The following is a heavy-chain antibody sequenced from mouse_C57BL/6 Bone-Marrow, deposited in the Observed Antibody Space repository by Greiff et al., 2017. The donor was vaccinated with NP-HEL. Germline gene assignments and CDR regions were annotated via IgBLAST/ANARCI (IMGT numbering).Heavy chain of an antibody. CDR2: IYPGDGDT. J-gene: IGHJ1*03. D-gene: IGHD1-1*01. CDR3: ATLITTVVATDWYFDV. V-gene: IGHV1-82*01. Sequence: VKLVESGPELVKPGASVKISCKASGYAFSSSWMNWVKQRPGKGLEWIGRIYPGDGDTNYNGKFKGKATLTADKSSSTAYRQLSSLTSEDPAVYFCATLITTVVATDWYFDVWGTGTTVTVSS. CDR1: GYAFSSSW.